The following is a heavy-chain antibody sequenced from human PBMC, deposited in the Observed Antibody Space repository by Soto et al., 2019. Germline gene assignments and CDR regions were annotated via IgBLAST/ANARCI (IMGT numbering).Heavy chain of an antibody. D-gene: IGHD3-22*01. Sequence: EVQLVESGGGLIQPGGSLRLSCAASGFTFSSNDMNWVRQAPGKGLEWVSLIYSGGSTYYADSVKGRFTISRDNSKNTLYLRMSSLRAEHTAVYYCATRPLLPGAPWGQGTMVTVSS. CDR3: ATRPLLPGAP. V-gene: IGHV3-53*01. CDR1: GFTFSSND. CDR2: IYSGGST. J-gene: IGHJ3*01.